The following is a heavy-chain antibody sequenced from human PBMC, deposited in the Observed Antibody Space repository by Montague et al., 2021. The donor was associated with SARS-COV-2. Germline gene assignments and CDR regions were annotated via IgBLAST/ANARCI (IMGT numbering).Heavy chain of an antibody. D-gene: IGHD4-17*01. V-gene: IGHV4-34*01. Sequence: RTNYSPSVKSRVTISADTSRSQFSLKLSSVTAADTAVYFCAGHPYDFEYWGQGTLVTV. CDR3: AGHPYDFEY. CDR2: RT. J-gene: IGHJ4*02.